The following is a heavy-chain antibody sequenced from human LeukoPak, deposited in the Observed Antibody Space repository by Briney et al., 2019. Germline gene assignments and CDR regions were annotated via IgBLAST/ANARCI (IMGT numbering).Heavy chain of an antibody. D-gene: IGHD4-17*01. CDR2: IYYSGST. Sequence: PSETLSLTCTVSGGSISSYYWSWIRQPPGKGLEWIGYIYYSGSTNYNPSLKSRVTISVDTSKNQFSLKLSSVTAADTAVYYCAKGGVHGDYVGDWFDPWGQGTLVTVSS. CDR1: GGSISSYY. CDR3: AKGGVHGDYVGDWFDP. J-gene: IGHJ5*02. V-gene: IGHV4-59*01.